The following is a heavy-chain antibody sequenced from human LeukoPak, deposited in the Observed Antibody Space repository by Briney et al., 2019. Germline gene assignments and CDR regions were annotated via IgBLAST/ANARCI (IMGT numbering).Heavy chain of an antibody. D-gene: IGHD3-16*01. J-gene: IGHJ4*02. CDR3: ARWGVTRHYYFEY. Sequence: GGSLRLSCAVSGFIFSDYGFHWVRQAPGKGLEWVAVTRFDGSIKQYADSVKGRFTISRDDSKNTLYLQMNSLKSEDTAVYYCARWGVTRHYYFEYWGRGTLVTVSS. CDR2: TRFDGSIK. CDR1: GFIFSDYG. V-gene: IGHV3-33*01.